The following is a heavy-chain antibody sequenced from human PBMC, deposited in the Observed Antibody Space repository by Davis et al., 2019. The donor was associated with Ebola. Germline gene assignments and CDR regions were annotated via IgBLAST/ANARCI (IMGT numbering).Heavy chain of an antibody. J-gene: IGHJ5*02. Sequence: ASVKVSCKASGYTFTGYYMHWVRQAPGQGLEWMGCINPNGGGTIYAQKYQGRVTLTRDTSISTIYMELSGLRSDDTALYYCARAPAGSNWNYGGNWFDPWGQGTLVSVSS. CDR2: INPNGGGT. CDR1: GYTFTGYY. V-gene: IGHV1-2*02. D-gene: IGHD1-7*01. CDR3: ARAPAGSNWNYGGNWFDP.